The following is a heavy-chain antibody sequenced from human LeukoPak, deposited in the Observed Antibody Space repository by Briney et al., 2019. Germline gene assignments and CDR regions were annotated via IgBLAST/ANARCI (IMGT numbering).Heavy chain of an antibody. J-gene: IGHJ4*02. Sequence: GGSLRLSCAASGFTFSSYWMHWVRQVPGKGLVWVSRINSDGSSTSYADSVKGRFTISRDNAKNTLYVQMNSLRAEDTAVYYCARPSMVQGTNIAAFDSWGQGTLVTVSS. D-gene: IGHD3-10*01. CDR3: ARPSMVQGTNIAAFDS. CDR1: GFTFSSYW. V-gene: IGHV3-74*01. CDR2: INSDGSST.